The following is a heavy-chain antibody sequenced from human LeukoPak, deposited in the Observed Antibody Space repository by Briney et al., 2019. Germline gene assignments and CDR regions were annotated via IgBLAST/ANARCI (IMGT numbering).Heavy chain of an antibody. D-gene: IGHD5-18*01. CDR3: ARGKYSYGFYFDY. J-gene: IGHJ4*02. Sequence: GGSLRLSCAASGFTFSSYCMSWVRQAPGKGLEWVANIKQDGSEKYYVDSVKGRFTISRDNAKNSLYLQMNSLRAEDTAVYYCARGKYSYGFYFDYWGQGILVTVSS. CDR1: GFTFSSYC. V-gene: IGHV3-7*03. CDR2: IKQDGSEK.